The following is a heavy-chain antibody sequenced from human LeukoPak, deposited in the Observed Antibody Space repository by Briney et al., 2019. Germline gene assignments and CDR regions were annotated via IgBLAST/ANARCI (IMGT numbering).Heavy chain of an antibody. J-gene: IGHJ3*02. V-gene: IGHV3-30-3*01. CDR3: TREGYYAFDI. CDR2: ISFDGTNK. D-gene: IGHD3-22*01. Sequence: PGGSLRLSCAASGFTFTNYAMQWVRQAPGKGLEWVAIISFDGTNKDYADYVKGRFTISRDNSENTLFLQMKSLRAEDTAVYYCTREGYYAFDIRGQGTMVTVSS. CDR1: GFTFTNYA.